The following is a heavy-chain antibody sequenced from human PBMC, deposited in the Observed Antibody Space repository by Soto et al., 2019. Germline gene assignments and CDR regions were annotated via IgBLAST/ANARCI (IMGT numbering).Heavy chain of an antibody. V-gene: IGHV3-7*01. Sequence: EVQLVESGGDLVQPGGSLRLSCAASGFTFSDFWMSWVRQAPGKGLDRVANIKHVGSEKYYVDSVEGRFTISRDNTTDSLYLQLNSLRAEDTAVYYCARGGSWGPDFWGQGTLVTVSS. CDR3: ARGGSWGPDF. CDR2: IKHVGSEK. D-gene: IGHD2-15*01. J-gene: IGHJ4*02. CDR1: GFTFSDFW.